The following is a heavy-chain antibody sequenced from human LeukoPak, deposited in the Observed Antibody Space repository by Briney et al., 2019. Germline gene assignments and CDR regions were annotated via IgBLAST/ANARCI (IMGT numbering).Heavy chain of an antibody. CDR1: GGSISNSNYY. J-gene: IGHJ3*02. CDR2: IYYSGST. D-gene: IGHD3-3*01. Sequence: PSETLSLTCTVSGGSISNSNYYWGWIRQPPGKGLEWIGNIYYSGSTYYNPSLKSRVTISVDTSKNQFSLILSSVTAADTAVYYCAREVLAFDIWGQGTMVTVSS. V-gene: IGHV4-39*07. CDR3: AREVLAFDI.